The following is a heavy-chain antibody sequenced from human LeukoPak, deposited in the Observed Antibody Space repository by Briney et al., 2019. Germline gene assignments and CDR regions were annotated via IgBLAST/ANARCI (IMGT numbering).Heavy chain of an antibody. V-gene: IGHV4-34*01. Sequence: SETLSLTGAVYGGSFSGYYWSWIRQPPGKGLEWIGEINHSGSTNYNPSLKSRVTISVDTSKNQFSPKLSSVTAADTAVYYCARGGDYSKVDYWGQGTLVTVSS. D-gene: IGHD4-11*01. CDR1: GGSFSGYY. J-gene: IGHJ4*02. CDR2: INHSGST. CDR3: ARGGDYSKVDY.